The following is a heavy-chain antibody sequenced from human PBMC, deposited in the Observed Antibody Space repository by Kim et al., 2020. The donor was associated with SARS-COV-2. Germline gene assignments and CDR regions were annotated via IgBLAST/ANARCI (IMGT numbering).Heavy chain of an antibody. CDR2: ST. V-gene: IGHV1-46*01. Sequence: STSYAQEFQGRVTMTRDTSTSTVYMELSSLRSEDTAVYYCARALEYYFDYWGQGTLVTVSS. J-gene: IGHJ4*02. CDR3: ARALEYYFDY.